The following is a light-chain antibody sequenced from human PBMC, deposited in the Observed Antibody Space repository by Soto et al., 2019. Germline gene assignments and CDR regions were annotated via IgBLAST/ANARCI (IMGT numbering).Light chain of an antibody. V-gene: IGLV2-14*01. Sequence: QSALTQPASVSGSPGQSITISCTGTNSDVGGYNHVSWYQQRPGEAPKLMIYGVSNRPSGISNRFSGYKSGNTASLTISGLQAEDEADYSCCSYTITNSLEVLFGGGTKLTVL. CDR1: NSDVGGYNH. CDR3: CSYTITNSLEVL. J-gene: IGLJ2*01. CDR2: GVS.